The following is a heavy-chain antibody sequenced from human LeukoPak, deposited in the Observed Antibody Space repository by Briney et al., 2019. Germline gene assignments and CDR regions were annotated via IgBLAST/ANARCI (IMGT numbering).Heavy chain of an antibody. CDR3: ARGPLGAYCSGGSCAGDY. J-gene: IGHJ4*02. V-gene: IGHV1-2*06. CDR1: GYTFTGYY. Sequence: ASVKVSCKASGYTFTGYYMHWVRQAPGQGLEWMGRINPNSGGTNYAQKFQGRVTMTRDTSISTAYMELSRLRSDDTAVYYYARGPLGAYCSGGSCAGDYWGQGTLVTVSS. CDR2: INPNSGGT. D-gene: IGHD2-15*01.